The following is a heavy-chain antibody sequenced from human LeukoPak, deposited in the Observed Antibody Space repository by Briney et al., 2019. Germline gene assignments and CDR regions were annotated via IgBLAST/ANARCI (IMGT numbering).Heavy chain of an antibody. CDR2: ISSSSSTI. J-gene: IGHJ3*02. CDR3: ARGRTDYDILAVGLYDAFDI. Sequence: PGGSLRLSCAASGFTFSSYSMNWVRQAPGKGLEWVSYISSSSSTIYYADSVKGRFTISRDNAKNSLYLQMNSLRAEDTAVYYCARGRTDYDILAVGLYDAFDIWGQGTMVTVSS. V-gene: IGHV3-48*04. D-gene: IGHD3-9*01. CDR1: GFTFSSYS.